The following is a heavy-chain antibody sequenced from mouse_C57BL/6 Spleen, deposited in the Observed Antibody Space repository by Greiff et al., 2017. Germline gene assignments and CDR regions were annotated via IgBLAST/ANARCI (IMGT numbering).Heavy chain of an antibody. V-gene: IGHV1-50*01. J-gene: IGHJ2*01. CDR3: ARDGRLDY. CDR2: IDPSDSYT. Sequence: QVQLQQSGAELVKPGASVKLSCKASGYTFTSYWMTWVKQRPGQGLEWIGEIDPSDSYTNYNQKFKGKATLSVDTSSSTAYMQLSSLTSEASAVYCCARDGRLDYWGQGTTLTVSS. CDR1: GYTFTSYW. D-gene: IGHD1-1*01.